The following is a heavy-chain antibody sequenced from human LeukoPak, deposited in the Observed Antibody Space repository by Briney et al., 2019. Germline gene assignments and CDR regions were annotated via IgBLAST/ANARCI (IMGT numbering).Heavy chain of an antibody. CDR1: GFTFSSYW. J-gene: IGHJ3*02. CDR3: ARGAVLLWFGEPRALDI. V-gene: IGHV3-7*03. D-gene: IGHD3-10*01. Sequence: GASLRLSCAASGFTFSSYWMSWVRQAPGKGLEWVANINQDGSEKYYVDSVKGRFTISRDNAKNSLYLQMNSLRAEDTAVYYCARGAVLLWFGEPRALDIWGQGTIVTVSS. CDR2: INQDGSEK.